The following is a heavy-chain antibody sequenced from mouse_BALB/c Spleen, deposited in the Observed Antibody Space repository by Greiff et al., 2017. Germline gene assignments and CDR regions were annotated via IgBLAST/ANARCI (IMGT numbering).Heavy chain of an antibody. CDR2: IDPANGNT. CDR1: GFNIKDTY. J-gene: IGHJ4*01. Sequence: EVKLEESGAELVKPGASVKLSCTASGFNIKDTYMHWVKQRPEQGLEWIGRIDPANGNTKYDPKFQGKATITADTSSNTAYLQLSSLTSEDTAVYYCVRGDDYWGQGTSVTVSS. CDR3: VRGDDY. V-gene: IGHV14-3*02.